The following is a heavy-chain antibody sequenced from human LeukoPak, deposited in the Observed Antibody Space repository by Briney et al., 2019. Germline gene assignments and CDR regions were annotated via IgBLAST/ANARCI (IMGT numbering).Heavy chain of an antibody. CDR1: GYTFTTYG. CDR3: ARGVYCGGDCYSWYFDL. Sequence: ASVKVSCKASGYTFTTYGISWVRQAPGQGLEWMGWISPYNGNTNYAQKLQGRVTMTRNTSISTAYMELGSLRSEDTAVYYCARGVYCGGDCYSWYFDLWGRGTLVTVSS. V-gene: IGHV1-18*01. J-gene: IGHJ2*01. CDR2: ISPYNGNT. D-gene: IGHD2-21*02.